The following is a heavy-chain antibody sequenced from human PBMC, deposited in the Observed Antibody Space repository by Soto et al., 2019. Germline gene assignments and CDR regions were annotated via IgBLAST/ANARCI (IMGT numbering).Heavy chain of an antibody. Sequence: GGSLRLSCAASGFTFDDYTMHWVRQAQGKSLEWVSLISWDGGSTYYADSVKGRFTISRDNSKNSLYLQMNSLRTEDTALYYCAKDIAASGWYSLDYWGQGTLVTVSS. CDR2: ISWDGGST. CDR3: AKDIAASGWYSLDY. V-gene: IGHV3-43*01. D-gene: IGHD6-19*01. J-gene: IGHJ4*02. CDR1: GFTFDDYT.